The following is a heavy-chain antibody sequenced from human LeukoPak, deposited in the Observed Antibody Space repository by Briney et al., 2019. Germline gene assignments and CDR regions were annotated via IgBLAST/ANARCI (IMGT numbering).Heavy chain of an antibody. CDR2: IWYDGSNK. Sequence: GRSLRLSCAASGFTFSSYGMHWVRQAPGKGLEGVAVIWYDGSNKYYADSVKGRFTISRDNSKNTLYLQMNSLRAEDTAVDYFAKDLPYSSGSPEYWGQGTLVTDSS. CDR1: GFTFSSYG. CDR3: AKDLPYSSGSPEY. D-gene: IGHD3-22*01. J-gene: IGHJ4*02. V-gene: IGHV3-33*06.